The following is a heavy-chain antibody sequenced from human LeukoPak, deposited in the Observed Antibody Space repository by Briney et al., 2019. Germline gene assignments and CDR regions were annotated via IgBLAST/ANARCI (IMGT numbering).Heavy chain of an antibody. CDR2: IYASGGT. CDR1: GGSISSGSYY. CDR3: TREKSYGYIRADS. J-gene: IGHJ4*02. V-gene: IGHV4-61*09. D-gene: IGHD3-16*01. Sequence: SETLSLTCTVSGGSISSGSYYWSWIRQPAGRGLEWIGHIYASGGTKYNPSLESRVTISIDTSKNQLSLRLSSVTAADTAVYYCTREKSYGYIRADSWGQGTLVAVSS.